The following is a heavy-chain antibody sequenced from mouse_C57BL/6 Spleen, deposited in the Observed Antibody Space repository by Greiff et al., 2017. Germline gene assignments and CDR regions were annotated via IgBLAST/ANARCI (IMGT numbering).Heavy chain of an antibody. CDR3: TTDDYGTPYAMDY. CDR2: IDPENGDT. Sequence: VQLQQSGAELVRPGASVKLSCTASGFNIKDDYMHWVKQRPEQGLEWIGWIDPENGDTEYASKFQGKATITADTSSNTAYLQLSSLTSEDTAVYYCTTDDYGTPYAMDYWGQGTSVTVSS. J-gene: IGHJ4*01. D-gene: IGHD1-1*01. V-gene: IGHV14-4*01. CDR1: GFNIKDDY.